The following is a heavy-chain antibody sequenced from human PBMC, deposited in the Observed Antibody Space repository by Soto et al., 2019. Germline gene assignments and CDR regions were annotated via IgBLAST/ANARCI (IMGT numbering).Heavy chain of an antibody. D-gene: IGHD6-6*01. V-gene: IGHV4-30-4*01. CDR3: ARERPDGARLDP. CDR1: GGSISSGDYY. J-gene: IGHJ5*02. CDR2: IYYSGST. Sequence: SETLSLTCTVSGGSISSGDYYWSWIRQPPGKGLEWIGYIYYSGSTHYNPSLKSRITISVDTSKNQFSLKLSSVTAADTAVYYCARERPDGARLDPWGQGTLVTVSS.